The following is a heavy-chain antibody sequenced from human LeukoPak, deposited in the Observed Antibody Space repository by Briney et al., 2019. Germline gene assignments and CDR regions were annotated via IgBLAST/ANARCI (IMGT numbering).Heavy chain of an antibody. Sequence: SETLSLTCTVSGGSISSYYWSWIRQPPGKGLEWIGYIYYSGSTNYNPSLKSRVTISVDTSKNQFSLKLSSVTAADMAVYYCARVTGYMIEDYFDYWGQGTLVTVSS. D-gene: IGHD3-22*01. J-gene: IGHJ4*02. CDR3: ARVTGYMIEDYFDY. CDR1: GGSISSYY. CDR2: IYYSGST. V-gene: IGHV4-59*01.